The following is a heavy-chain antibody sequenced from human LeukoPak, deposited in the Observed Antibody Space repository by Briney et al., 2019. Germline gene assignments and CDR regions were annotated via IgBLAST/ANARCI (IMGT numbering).Heavy chain of an antibody. D-gene: IGHD5-18*01. V-gene: IGHV3-30*04. Sequence: GRSLRLSCAASGFTFSNYAMHWVRQAPGKGLEWVAVISYDGSNKYYADSVKGRFTISRDNSKNTLYLQMNRLRAEDTAVYYCAKNAGYSYGLYYFDYWGQGTLVTVSS. CDR3: AKNAGYSYGLYYFDY. CDR2: ISYDGSNK. J-gene: IGHJ4*02. CDR1: GFTFSNYA.